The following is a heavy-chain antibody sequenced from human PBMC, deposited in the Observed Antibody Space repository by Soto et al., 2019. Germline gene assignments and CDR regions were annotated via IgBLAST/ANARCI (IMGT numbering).Heavy chain of an antibody. CDR1: GFTFRTCG. D-gene: IGHD6-19*01. Sequence: PGGSLRLSCAASGFTFRTCGMTWVRQAPGKGLEWVSGISGSGGERYYGDSGEGRFSISRDNSENTLFLQMHSLRAEDTAIYYCAKDTLNDSGSFDYWGQGTLVTVSS. CDR2: ISGSGGER. CDR3: AKDTLNDSGSFDY. J-gene: IGHJ4*02. V-gene: IGHV3-23*01.